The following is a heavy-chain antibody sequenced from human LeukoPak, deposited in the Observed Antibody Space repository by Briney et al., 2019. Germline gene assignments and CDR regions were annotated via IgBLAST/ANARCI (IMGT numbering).Heavy chain of an antibody. CDR2: IFYTGNT. CDR1: GGSFSSYY. Sequence: SETLSLTCTVSGGSFSSYYWSWIRQPPGKGLEWVGYIFYTGNTDYNPSLKSRVTISVATSKSQFSLKLSSVTAADTAVYYCARHAGGYTYFDYWGQGTLVTVSS. CDR3: ARHAGGYTYFDY. D-gene: IGHD5-12*01. V-gene: IGHV4-59*08. J-gene: IGHJ4*02.